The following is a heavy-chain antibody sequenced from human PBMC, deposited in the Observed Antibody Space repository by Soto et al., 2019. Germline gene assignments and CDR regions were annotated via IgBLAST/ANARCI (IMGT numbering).Heavy chain of an antibody. D-gene: IGHD3-16*01. J-gene: IGHJ6*02. Sequence: QVQLVQSGAEVKNPGASVKVSCKASGSSFTRYAIGWARKAPGQGLEWMGWINAYNGNTNYAQNLQGRLTLTTDTSTTTAYMELRSLRSNDTAIYYCAMVDVYVTPSPQDVWGQGTTVTVSS. CDR2: INAYNGNT. CDR1: GSSFTRYA. V-gene: IGHV1-18*01. CDR3: AMVDVYVTPSPQDV.